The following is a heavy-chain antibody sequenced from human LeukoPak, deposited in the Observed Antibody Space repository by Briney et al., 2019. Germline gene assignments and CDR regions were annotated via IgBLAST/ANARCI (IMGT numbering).Heavy chain of an antibody. V-gene: IGHV3-53*04. D-gene: IGHD1-14*01. CDR1: GFSVNSNY. Sequence: GGSLRLSCAASGFSVNSNYMSWVRQAPGKGLEWVLVIYSGGSTYYADSVKGRFTISRHISKNTLYLQMDSLRAEDTAVYYCARAGPYDAFDIWGQGTMVTVSS. CDR2: IYSGGST. J-gene: IGHJ3*02. CDR3: ARAGPYDAFDI.